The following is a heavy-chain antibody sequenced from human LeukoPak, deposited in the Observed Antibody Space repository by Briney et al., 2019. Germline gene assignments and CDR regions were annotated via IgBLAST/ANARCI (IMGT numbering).Heavy chain of an antibody. CDR1: GFTFSSYA. J-gene: IGHJ6*02. D-gene: IGHD3-16*01. V-gene: IGHV3-30-3*01. CDR3: ARGGGLDV. Sequence: GGSLRLSCAASGFTFSSYAMHWVRQAPGKGLEWVAVISYDGSNKYYADSVKGRFTISRDNSKNTLYLQMDSLSAEDTAVYFCARGGGLDVWGQGATVTVSS. CDR2: ISYDGSNK.